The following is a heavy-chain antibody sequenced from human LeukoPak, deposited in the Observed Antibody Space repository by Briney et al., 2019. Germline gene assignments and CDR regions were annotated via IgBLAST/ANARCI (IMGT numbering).Heavy chain of an antibody. V-gene: IGHV3-11*04. Sequence: GGFLRLSCAASGFTFSDYYMSWIRQAPGKGLDGVSYISSSGRTIYYADSVKGRFTISRDNAKNSLYLQMNSLRAEDTAVYYCARDFAGTTSFDPWGQGTLVTVSS. D-gene: IGHD1-7*01. J-gene: IGHJ5*02. CDR2: ISSSGRTI. CDR3: ARDFAGTTSFDP. CDR1: GFTFSDYY.